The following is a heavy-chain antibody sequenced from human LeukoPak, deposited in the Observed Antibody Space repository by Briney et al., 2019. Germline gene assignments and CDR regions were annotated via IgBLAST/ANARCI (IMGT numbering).Heavy chain of an antibody. J-gene: IGHJ3*02. CDR3: ARGADILTGYYHANDAFDI. V-gene: IGHV4-59*01. Sequence: PSETLSLTCTVSGGSISSYYWSWIRQPPGKGLEWIGYIYYSGSTNYSPSLKSRVTISVDTSKNQFSLKLSSVTAADTAVYYCARGADILTGYYHANDAFDIWGQGTMVTVSS. CDR2: IYYSGST. CDR1: GGSISSYY. D-gene: IGHD3-9*01.